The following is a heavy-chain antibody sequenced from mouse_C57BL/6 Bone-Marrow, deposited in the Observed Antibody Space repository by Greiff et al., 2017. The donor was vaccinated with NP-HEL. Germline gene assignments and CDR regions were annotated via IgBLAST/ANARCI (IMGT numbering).Heavy chain of an antibody. CDR2: IRSKSNNYAT. CDR3: VGHCYYGTNFYYAMDY. Sequence: EVMLVESGGGLVQPKGSLKLSCAASGFSFNTYAMNWVRQAPGKGLEWVARIRSKSNNYATYYADSVKDRFTISRDDSESMLYLQMNNFKTEDTAMYYCVGHCYYGTNFYYAMDYWGQGTSVTVSS. V-gene: IGHV10-1*01. J-gene: IGHJ4*01. CDR1: GFSFNTYA. D-gene: IGHD1-1*01.